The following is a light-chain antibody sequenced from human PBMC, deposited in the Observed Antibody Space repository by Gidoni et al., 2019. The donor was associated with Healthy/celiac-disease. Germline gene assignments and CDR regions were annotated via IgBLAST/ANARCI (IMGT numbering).Light chain of an antibody. J-gene: IGKJ2*01. Sequence: DIQIIYSPSSGAASLGDRVTITCRVSQCIRSWLAWYQQKPGKAPKLLIYGASSLESGVPSRFSGSGSGTDFTLTISSLQPEDFATYYCQQDNSFPYTFGQGTKLEIK. CDR1: QCIRSW. CDR3: QQDNSFPYT. V-gene: IGKV1-12*01. CDR2: GAS.